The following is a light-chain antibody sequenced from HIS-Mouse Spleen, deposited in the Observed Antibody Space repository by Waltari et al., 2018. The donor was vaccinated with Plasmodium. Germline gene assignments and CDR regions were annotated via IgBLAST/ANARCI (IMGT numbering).Light chain of an antibody. J-gene: IGKJ2*01. CDR2: KAS. Sequence: DIRMTQSPSTLSASVGDRVTITCRASQSISSWLAWYQQKPGKAPKHLIYKASSLESGVPSRFSGSGSGTEFTLTISSLQPDDFATYYCQQYNSYSYTFGQGTKLEIK. V-gene: IGKV1-5*03. CDR3: QQYNSYSYT. CDR1: QSISSW.